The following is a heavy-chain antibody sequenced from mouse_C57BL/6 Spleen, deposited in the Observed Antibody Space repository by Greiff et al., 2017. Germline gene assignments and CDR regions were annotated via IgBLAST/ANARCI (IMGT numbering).Heavy chain of an antibody. Sequence: VQLQQPGAELVRPGSSVKLSCKASGYTFTSYWMHWVKQRPIQGLEWIGNIDPSDSETHYNQKFKDKATLTVDKSSSTAYMQLSSLTSEDSAVYYCARKPGSSYAMDYWGQGTSVTVSS. CDR3: ARKPGSSYAMDY. V-gene: IGHV1-52*01. D-gene: IGHD1-1*01. CDR1: GYTFTSYW. CDR2: IDPSDSET. J-gene: IGHJ4*01.